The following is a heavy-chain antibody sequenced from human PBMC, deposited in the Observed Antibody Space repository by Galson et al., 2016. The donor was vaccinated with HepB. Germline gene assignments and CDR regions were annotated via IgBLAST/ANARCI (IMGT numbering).Heavy chain of an antibody. CDR3: AKDEEPYKWNPLTLDY. J-gene: IGHJ4*02. CDR2: IWYDGSNE. V-gene: IGHV3-33*06. Sequence: SLRLSCAASGFTFRSYGMHWVRQAPGKGLEWVAVIWYDGSNEHYAASVTGRFTISRDHSQRTLYLQMNSLRAEDTAVYYCAKDEEPYKWNPLTLDYWGQGTLVTVSS. CDR1: GFTFRSYG. D-gene: IGHD1-20*01.